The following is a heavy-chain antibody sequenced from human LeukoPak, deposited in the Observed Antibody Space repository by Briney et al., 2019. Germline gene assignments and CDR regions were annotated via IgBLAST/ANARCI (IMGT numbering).Heavy chain of an antibody. CDR1: GGSFSGYY. CDR3: ASRVNTAMVTTPFDY. J-gene: IGHJ4*02. CDR2: INHSGST. D-gene: IGHD5-18*01. V-gene: IGHV4-34*01. Sequence: PSETLSLTCAVYGGSFSGYYWSWIRQPPGKGLEWIGDINHSGSTNYNPSLKSRVTISVDTSKNQFSLKLSSVTAADTAVYYCASRVNTAMVTTPFDYWGQGTLVTVSS.